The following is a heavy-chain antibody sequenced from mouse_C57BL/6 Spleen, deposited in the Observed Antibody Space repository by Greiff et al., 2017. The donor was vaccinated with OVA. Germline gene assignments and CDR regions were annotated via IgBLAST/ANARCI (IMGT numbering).Heavy chain of an antibody. CDR3: AREGSSGYVGDFDY. J-gene: IGHJ2*01. Sequence: QVQLQQSGAELVRPGASVKLSCKASGYTFTDYYINWVKQRPGQGLEWIARIYPGSGSTYYNEKFKGKATLTAEKSSSTAYMQLSSLTSEDSAVYFCAREGSSGYVGDFDYWGQGTTLTVSS. D-gene: IGHD3-2*02. CDR2: IYPGSGST. CDR1: GYTFTDYY. V-gene: IGHV1-76*01.